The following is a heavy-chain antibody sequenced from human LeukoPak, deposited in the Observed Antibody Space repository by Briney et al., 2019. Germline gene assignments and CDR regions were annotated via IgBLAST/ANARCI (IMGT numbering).Heavy chain of an antibody. CDR2: IYYSGST. V-gene: IGHV4-30-4*01. J-gene: IGHJ1*01. CDR3: VRTPPSPYGDSSYFQH. Sequence: SETLSLTCTVSGGSISSGDYYWSWIRQPPGKGLEWIGYIYYSGSTYYNPSLKSRVTISVDTSKNQFSLKLSSVTAADTAVYYCVRTPPSPYGDSSYFQHWGQGTLVTVSS. CDR1: GGSISSGDYY. D-gene: IGHD4-17*01.